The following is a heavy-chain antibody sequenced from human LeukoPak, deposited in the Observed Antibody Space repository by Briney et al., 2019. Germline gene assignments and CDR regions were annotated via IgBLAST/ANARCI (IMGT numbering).Heavy chain of an antibody. CDR2: ISGSGGST. CDR3: AKGPQSTYYYYMDV. CDR1: GFTFSSYA. V-gene: IGHV3-23*01. J-gene: IGHJ6*03. D-gene: IGHD2-2*01. Sequence: GGSLRLSCAASGFTFSSYAMSWARQAPGKGLEWVSGISGSGGSTYYADSGKGRFTMSRDNSKNTLYLQMNSLRAEDTAVYYCAKGPQSTYYYYMDVWGKGTTVTVSS.